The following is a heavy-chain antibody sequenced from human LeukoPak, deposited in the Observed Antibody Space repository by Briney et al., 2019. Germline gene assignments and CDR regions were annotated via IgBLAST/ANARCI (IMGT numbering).Heavy chain of an antibody. CDR1: GGTFSSYA. D-gene: IGHD3-22*01. V-gene: IGHV1-69*13. CDR2: IIPIFGTA. J-gene: IGHJ4*02. Sequence: EASVKVSCKASGGTFSSYAISWVRQAPGQGLEWVGGIIPIFGTANYAQKFQGRVTITADESTSTAYMELSSLRSEDTAVYYCARGADSSGYSLDYFDYWGQGTLVTVSS. CDR3: ARGADSSGYSLDYFDY.